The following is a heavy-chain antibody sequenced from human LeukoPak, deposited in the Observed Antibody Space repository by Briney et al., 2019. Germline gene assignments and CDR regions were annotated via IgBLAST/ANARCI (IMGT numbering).Heavy chain of an antibody. CDR1: GFTFSSYS. J-gene: IGHJ4*02. V-gene: IGHV3-21*01. CDR2: ISSSSSYI. Sequence: GGSLRLSCAASGFTFSSYSMNWVRQAPGKGLEWVSSISSSSSYIYYADSGKGRFTISRDNAKNSLYLQMNSLRAEDTAVYYCAGGPNYYDSSGPGTDWGQGTLVTVSS. D-gene: IGHD3-22*01. CDR3: AGGPNYYDSSGPGTD.